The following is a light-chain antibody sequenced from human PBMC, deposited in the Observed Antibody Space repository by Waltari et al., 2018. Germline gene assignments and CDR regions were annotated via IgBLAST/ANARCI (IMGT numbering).Light chain of an antibody. CDR1: QSLTKRY. Sequence: VLTQSPGTLSLSPGERATLSCRASQSLTKRYLAWNQQKTGQARRLIIYGASSRAAGIPDRFSGSGSGTDFTLTISRLEPEDFAVYYCQQYGSSVLYTFGQGTKLEIK. V-gene: IGKV3-20*01. J-gene: IGKJ2*01. CDR3: QQYGSSVLYT. CDR2: GAS.